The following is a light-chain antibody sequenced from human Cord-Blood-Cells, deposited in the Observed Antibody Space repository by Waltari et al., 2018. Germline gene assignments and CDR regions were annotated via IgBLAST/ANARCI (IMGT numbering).Light chain of an antibody. J-gene: IGLJ3*02. V-gene: IGLV2-14*03. Sequence: QSALTQPASVSGSPGQSITISFTGTSSDVGGYNYFSCYQQHPGKAPNLMIYDVSNRPSGVSNRFSGSKSGNTASLTISGLQAEDEADYYCSSYTSSSTWVFGGGTKLTVL. CDR2: DVS. CDR3: SSYTSSSTWV. CDR1: SSDVGGYNY.